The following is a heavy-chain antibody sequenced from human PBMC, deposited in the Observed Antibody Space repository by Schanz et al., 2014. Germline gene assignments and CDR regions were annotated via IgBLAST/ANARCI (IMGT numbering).Heavy chain of an antibody. V-gene: IGHV3-53*01. CDR1: GFTVNTNY. CDR2: MYINSGST. D-gene: IGHD2-2*01. Sequence: EVQLVESGGGLIQPGGSLRLSCAVSGFTVNTNYMSWVRQAPGKGLEWISSMYINSGSTQYADSVKGRFTISRDNSKNTLYLQMNSLRDEDTAMYYCAKRCSSTSCSHGAFDIWGQGTMVTVSS. CDR3: AKRCSSTSCSHGAFDI. J-gene: IGHJ3*02.